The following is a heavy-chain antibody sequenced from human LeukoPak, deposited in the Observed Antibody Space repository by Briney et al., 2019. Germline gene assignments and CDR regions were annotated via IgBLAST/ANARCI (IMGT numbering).Heavy chain of an antibody. Sequence: GASVKASCKASGGTFSSYAISWVRQAPGQGLEWMGGIIPIFGTANYAQKFQGRVTITADESTSTAYMELSSLRSEDTAVYYCARDQAYCSSTSCYIRSFDYWGQGTLVTVSS. CDR2: IIPIFGTA. CDR3: ARDQAYCSSTSCYIRSFDY. D-gene: IGHD2-2*02. CDR1: GGTFSSYA. J-gene: IGHJ4*02. V-gene: IGHV1-69*13.